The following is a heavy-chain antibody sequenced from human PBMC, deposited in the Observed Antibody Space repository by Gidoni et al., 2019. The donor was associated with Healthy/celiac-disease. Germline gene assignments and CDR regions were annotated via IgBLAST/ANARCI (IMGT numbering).Heavy chain of an antibody. CDR2: ISGSGGST. CDR1: GFTFSSYA. D-gene: IGHD4-17*01. V-gene: IGHV3-23*01. Sequence: EVQLLESGGGLVQPGGSLRLSCAASGFTFSSYAMRWVRQAPGKGLEWVSAISGSGGSTYYADSVKGRFTISRDNSKNTLYLQMNSLRAEDTAVYYCAKIPTRTVTTLVYAFDIWGQGTMVTVSS. J-gene: IGHJ3*02. CDR3: AKIPTRTVTTLVYAFDI.